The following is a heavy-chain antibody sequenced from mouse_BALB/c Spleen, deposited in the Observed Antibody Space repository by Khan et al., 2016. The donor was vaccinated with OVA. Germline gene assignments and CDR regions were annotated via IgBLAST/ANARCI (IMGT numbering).Heavy chain of an antibody. CDR3: TRGLFDV. V-gene: IGHV1-19*01. Sequence: VQLKQSGPELVKPGASVKMSCKASGYTFTDYYMKWVKQSQGKGLEWIGDINPDNGDTFYNQKFKGKATLTVDKSSSTAYMQLNSLTSEDSALYFCTRGLFDVWGAGTTVTVSS. CDR2: INPDNGDT. J-gene: IGHJ1*01. CDR1: GYTFTDYY.